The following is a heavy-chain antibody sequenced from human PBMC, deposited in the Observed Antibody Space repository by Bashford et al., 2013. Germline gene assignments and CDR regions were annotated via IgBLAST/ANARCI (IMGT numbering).Heavy chain of an antibody. Sequence: SVKVSCKTSGGTFSSYAISWVRQAPGQGLEWMGGIIPMFGTANYAQKFQGRVTITADESTSTVNMELSSLRSEDTAVYYCARDRGRVGEGAFDYWGQGTLVTVSS. CDR1: GGTFSSYA. CDR2: IIPMFGTA. J-gene: IGHJ4*02. V-gene: IGHV1-69*13. D-gene: IGHD1-26*01. CDR3: ARDRGRVGEGAFDY.